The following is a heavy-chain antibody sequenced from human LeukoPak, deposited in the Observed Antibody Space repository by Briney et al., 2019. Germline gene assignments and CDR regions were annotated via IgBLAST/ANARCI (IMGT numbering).Heavy chain of an antibody. J-gene: IGHJ4*02. V-gene: IGHV3-7*01. D-gene: IGHD2-15*01. CDR2: IKHGGSEK. CDR1: GFTLSSYR. Sequence: PGGSLRLSCAASGFTLSSYRMSWVRQAPGKGLEWVANIKHGGSEKYYVDSVKGQFTISRDNAKNSLYLQMNSLRAEDTAVYYCARAATGYCSGGSCYSGPFDYWGQGTLVTVSS. CDR3: ARAATGYCSGGSCYSGPFDY.